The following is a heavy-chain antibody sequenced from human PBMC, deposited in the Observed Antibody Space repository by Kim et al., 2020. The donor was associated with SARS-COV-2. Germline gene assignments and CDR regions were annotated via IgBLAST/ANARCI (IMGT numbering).Heavy chain of an antibody. CDR3: ARDILTGYYRPGDY. D-gene: IGHD3-9*01. Sequence: AQKLQGRVTMTTDTSTSTAYMELRSLRSDDTAVYYCARDILTGYYRPGDYWGQGTLVTVSS. J-gene: IGHJ4*02. V-gene: IGHV1-18*01.